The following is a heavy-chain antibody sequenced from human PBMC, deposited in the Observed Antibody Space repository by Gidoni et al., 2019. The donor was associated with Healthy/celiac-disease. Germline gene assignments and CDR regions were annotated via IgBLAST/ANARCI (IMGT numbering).Heavy chain of an antibody. Sequence: VQLVGSGAGLFMPSGSLRLSCAASALPLGSYCIGWMRLAPGKGLEWVSYIMSSGRTIYDADSVKGRFTISRDNAKNTLYLQMNIWRAEDTAVDYCAREGTDTMVQGVIRRGYYYYGMDVWGQGTTVTVSS. J-gene: IGHJ6*02. CDR2: IMSSGRTI. CDR3: AREGTDTMVQGVIRRGYYYYGMDV. D-gene: IGHD3-10*01. CDR1: ALPLGSYC. V-gene: IGHV3-11*01.